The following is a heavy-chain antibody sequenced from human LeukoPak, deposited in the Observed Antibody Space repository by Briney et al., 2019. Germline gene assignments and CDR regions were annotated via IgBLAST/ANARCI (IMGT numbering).Heavy chain of an antibody. CDR2: ISSSSSYI. Sequence: PGGSLRLSCAASGFTFSSYSMNWVRQAPGKGLEWVSSISSSSSYIYYADSVKGRFTISRDNAENSLYLQMNNLRAEDTAVYYCARGRQSWVTQRDYFDYWGQGTLVTVSS. CDR1: GFTFSSYS. J-gene: IGHJ4*02. D-gene: IGHD4-23*01. CDR3: ARGRQSWVTQRDYFDY. V-gene: IGHV3-21*01.